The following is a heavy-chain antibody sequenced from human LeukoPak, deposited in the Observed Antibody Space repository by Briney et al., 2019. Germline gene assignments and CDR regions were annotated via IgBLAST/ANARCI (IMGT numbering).Heavy chain of an antibody. CDR1: GFTFSSYS. Sequence: PGGSLRLSCAASGFTFSSYSMNWVRQAPGKGLEWVSYISSSSSTIYYADSVKGRFTISRDNAKNSLYLQMNSLRAEDTAVYYCARGAYSSSAGILWGSYYYYYMDVWGKGTTVTVSS. CDR3: ARGAYSSSAGILWGSYYYYYMDV. D-gene: IGHD6-6*01. CDR2: ISSSSSTI. J-gene: IGHJ6*03. V-gene: IGHV3-48*01.